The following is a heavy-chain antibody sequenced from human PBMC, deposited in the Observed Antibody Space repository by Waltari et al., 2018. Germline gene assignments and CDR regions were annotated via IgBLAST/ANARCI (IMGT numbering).Heavy chain of an antibody. D-gene: IGHD3-16*02. CDR1: GGSISSGGYY. Sequence: QVQLQESGPGLVKPSQTLSLTCTVSGGSISSGGYYWSWIRQHPGKGLEGIGYIYYRVSTYYNPSLKSRVTISVDTSKNQFSLKLSSVTAADTAVYYCARDVGMITFGGVIGGHFDYWGQGTLVTVSS. CDR2: IYYRVST. V-gene: IGHV4-31*03. CDR3: ARDVGMITFGGVIGGHFDY. J-gene: IGHJ4*02.